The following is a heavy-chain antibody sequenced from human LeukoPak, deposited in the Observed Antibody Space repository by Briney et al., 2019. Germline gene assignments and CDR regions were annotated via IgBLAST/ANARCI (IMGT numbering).Heavy chain of an antibody. CDR3: AMWIQVWKFDY. Sequence: RGRSLTLSCAASGFTFSSYGMHWVRQAPGKGLEWVAVIWYDGSNKYYADSVKGRFTISRDNSKNTLYLQMHSLRAEDTAVYYCAMWIQVWKFDYWGQGTLVTVSS. V-gene: IGHV3-33*01. J-gene: IGHJ4*02. CDR1: GFTFSSYG. CDR2: IWYDGSNK. D-gene: IGHD5-18*01.